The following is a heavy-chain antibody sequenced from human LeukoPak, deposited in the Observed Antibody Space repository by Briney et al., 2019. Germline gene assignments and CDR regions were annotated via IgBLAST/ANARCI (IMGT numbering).Heavy chain of an antibody. CDR1: GGSISSSSYY. CDR3: ARGDYVWGSYRFGNWFDP. V-gene: IGHV4-39*01. D-gene: IGHD3-16*02. J-gene: IGHJ5*02. Sequence: KPSETLSLTCTVSGGSISSSSYYWGWIRQPPGKGLEWIGGIYYSGSTYYNPSLKSRVTISVDTSKNQFSLKLSSVTAADTAVYYCARGDYVWGSYRFGNWFDPWGQGTLVTVSS. CDR2: IYYSGST.